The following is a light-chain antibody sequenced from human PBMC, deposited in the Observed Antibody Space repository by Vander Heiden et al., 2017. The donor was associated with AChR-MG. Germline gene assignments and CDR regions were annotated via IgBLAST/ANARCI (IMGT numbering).Light chain of an antibody. Sequence: QSVLIQPPSASGTPGQRVTISCSGSNSNVGNKDVYWYQQLPGTAPKLLIYMINQRPSGVPDRFSGSKSGTSASLAISGLRSEDEADYYCAAWDDNLSSWEFGGGTKLTVL. CDR3: AAWDDNLSSWE. CDR2: MIN. V-gene: IGLV1-47*01. CDR1: NSNVGNKD. J-gene: IGLJ3*02.